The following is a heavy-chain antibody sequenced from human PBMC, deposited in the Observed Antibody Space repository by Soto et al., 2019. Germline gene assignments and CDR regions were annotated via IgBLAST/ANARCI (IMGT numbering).Heavy chain of an antibody. CDR1: GGSISRSSYY. J-gene: IGHJ4*02. CDR2: IDYRVST. CDR3: ASFLRDRSGWYDAD. D-gene: IGHD6-19*01. Sequence: QLQLQESGPGLVKPSETLSLTCTVSGGSISRSSYYWGWIRQPPGQRLEWIGSIDYRVSTYYNPYPESRMTISADTSKNQSSLMLSSVTAADAAVYYCASFLRDRSGWYDADWGQGTLVTVSS. V-gene: IGHV4-39*01.